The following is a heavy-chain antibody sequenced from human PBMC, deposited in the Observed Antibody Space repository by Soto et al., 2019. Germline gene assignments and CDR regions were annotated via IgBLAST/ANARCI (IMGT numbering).Heavy chain of an antibody. V-gene: IGHV1-24*01. D-gene: IGHD6-13*01. Sequence: LTELSMDWVRQAPGKGLEWMGGFDPEDGETIYAQKFQGRVTMTEDTSTDTAYMELSSLRSEDTAVYYCATVSLRQQLAYGMAVWGQGTTVTVSS. CDR2: FDPEDGET. CDR3: ATVSLRQQLAYGMAV. CDR1: LTELS. J-gene: IGHJ6*02.